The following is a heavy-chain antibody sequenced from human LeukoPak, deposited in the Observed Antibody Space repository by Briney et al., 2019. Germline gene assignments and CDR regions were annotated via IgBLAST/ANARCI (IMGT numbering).Heavy chain of an antibody. Sequence: SETLSLTCTVSGGSIGTYYWSWIRQPAGKGLEWIGRIYTSGSTNYNPSLKSRLTMSVDTSKNQFSLKLSSVTAADTAVYYCAKDSVGVVVVPAARDYWGQGTLVTVSS. CDR2: IYTSGST. CDR1: GGSIGTYY. J-gene: IGHJ4*02. CDR3: AKDSVGVVVVPAARDY. V-gene: IGHV4-4*07. D-gene: IGHD2-2*01.